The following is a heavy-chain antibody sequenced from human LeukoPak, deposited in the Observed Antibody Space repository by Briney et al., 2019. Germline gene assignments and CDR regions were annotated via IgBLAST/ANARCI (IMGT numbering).Heavy chain of an antibody. CDR3: VRGGAARQGGLNYYYYMDV. CDR1: GYSFTRYW. D-gene: IGHD6-6*01. V-gene: IGHV5-51*01. J-gene: IGHJ6*03. CDR2: IYPGDSDT. Sequence: GESLKISCKGSGYSFTRYWIGWVRQMPGKGLEWRGIIYPGDSDTRYSPSFQGQVTISADKSISTAYLQWSSLKASDTAMYYCVRGGAARQGGLNYYYYMDVWGKGTTVTVSS.